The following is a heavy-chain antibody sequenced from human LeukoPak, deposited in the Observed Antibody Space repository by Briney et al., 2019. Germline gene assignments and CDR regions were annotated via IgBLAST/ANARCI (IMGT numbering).Heavy chain of an antibody. CDR2: MSYDGSNR. Sequence: PGGSLRLSCEASGFTFSSYGMHWVRQAPGKGLEWVALMSYDGSNRYYADSVKGRFTISRDNSKNTVYLQMNSLRAEDTAVYYCAELGITMIGGVWGKGTTVTISS. CDR1: GFTFSSYG. J-gene: IGHJ6*04. D-gene: IGHD3-10*02. V-gene: IGHV3-30*18. CDR3: AELGITMIGGV.